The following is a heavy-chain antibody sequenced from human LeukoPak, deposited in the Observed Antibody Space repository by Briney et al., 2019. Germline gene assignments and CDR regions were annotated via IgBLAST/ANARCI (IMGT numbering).Heavy chain of an antibody. J-gene: IGHJ5*02. Sequence: EASVKVSCKASGYTFTSYYMHWVRQAPGQGLEWMGIINLSGGTTYYAQKFQGRVTMTNDMSTSTVYMELSSLRSEDTAVYYCARDFGYNWKANWFDPWGQGTLVTVS. CDR1: GYTFTSYY. D-gene: IGHD1-1*01. CDR3: ARDFGYNWKANWFDP. CDR2: INLSGGTT. V-gene: IGHV1-46*01.